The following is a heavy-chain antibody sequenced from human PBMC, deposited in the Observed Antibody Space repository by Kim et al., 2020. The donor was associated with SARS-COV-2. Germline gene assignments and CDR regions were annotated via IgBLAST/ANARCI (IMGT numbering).Heavy chain of an antibody. CDR1: GGSISSSSYY. Sequence: SETLSLTCTVSGGSISSSSYYWGWIRQPPGKGLEWIGSIYYSGSTYYNPSLKSRVTISVDTSKNQFSLKLSSVTAADTAVYYCARRTGYYRYWGQGTLVTVSS. V-gene: IGHV4-39*01. CDR3: ARRTGYYRY. J-gene: IGHJ4*02. D-gene: IGHD3-9*01. CDR2: IYYSGST.